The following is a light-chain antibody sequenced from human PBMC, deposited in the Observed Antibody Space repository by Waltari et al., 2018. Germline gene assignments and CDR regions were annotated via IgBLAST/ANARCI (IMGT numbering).Light chain of an antibody. CDR1: LSVLYSSNDKDY. V-gene: IGKV4-1*01. CDR2: WAS. CDR3: QQHYSTPPT. J-gene: IGKJ2*01. Sequence: DIVMTQSPDSLAVSLGERATIDCKSSLSVLYSSNDKDYLAWYQQKPGQPPKLLIYWASTLESGVPDRFSGSGSGTDFTLTISRLQAEDVAVYYCQQHYSTPPTFGQGTKLEIK.